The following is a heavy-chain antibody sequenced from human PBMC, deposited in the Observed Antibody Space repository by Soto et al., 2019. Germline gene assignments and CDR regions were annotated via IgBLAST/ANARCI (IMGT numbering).Heavy chain of an antibody. D-gene: IGHD3-22*01. CDR3: AIDLGYYDSSGYFDH. J-gene: IGHJ4*02. Sequence: QVQLVESGGGLVKPGGSLRLSCAASGFTFSDYYMSWIRQAPGKGLEWVSLISSSGTIIYYADSVKGRLTISRDNAKKSLYLQVNSLRAEDTAVYYCAIDLGYYDSSGYFDHWGQGTLVTVSS. V-gene: IGHV3-11*01. CDR2: ISSSGTII. CDR1: GFTFSDYY.